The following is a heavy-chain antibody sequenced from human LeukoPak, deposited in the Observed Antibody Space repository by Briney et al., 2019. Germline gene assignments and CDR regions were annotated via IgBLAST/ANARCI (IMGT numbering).Heavy chain of an antibody. CDR1: GYSISSGYY. J-gene: IGHJ4*02. D-gene: IGHD6-19*01. Sequence: SEPLSLTCAVSGYSISSGYYWGWIRPPPGNGLEWMGIIYHSGSTYYNPSLKSRVTISVDTSKNHFSLKLSSVTAADTAVYYCARQFEQWLVPGEFDYWGQGTLVTVSS. CDR2: IYHSGST. V-gene: IGHV4-38-2*01. CDR3: ARQFEQWLVPGEFDY.